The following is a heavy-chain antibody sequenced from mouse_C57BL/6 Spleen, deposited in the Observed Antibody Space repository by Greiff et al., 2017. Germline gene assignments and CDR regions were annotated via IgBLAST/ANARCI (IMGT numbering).Heavy chain of an antibody. Sequence: EVQLQQSGPELVKPGASVKISCKASGYTFTDYYMNWVKQSHGKSLEWIGDINPNNGGTSYNQKFKGKATLTVDKSSSTAYMELRSLTCEDSAVDYCARGGVLVHWYFDVWGTGTTVTVSS. CDR2: INPNNGGT. J-gene: IGHJ1*03. CDR1: GYTFTDYY. D-gene: IGHD6-2*01. CDR3: ARGGVLVHWYFDV. V-gene: IGHV1-26*01.